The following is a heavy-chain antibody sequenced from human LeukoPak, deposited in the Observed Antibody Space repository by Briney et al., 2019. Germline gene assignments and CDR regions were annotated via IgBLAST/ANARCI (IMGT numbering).Heavy chain of an antibody. D-gene: IGHD6-19*01. V-gene: IGHV1-8*01. CDR2: VSPSSGNT. Sequence: ASVKVSCKTSGYSFTSHNINWVRQATGQGLEWMGWVSPSSGNTAYAQRFQGRVTLTRDTSISTAYMEVTSLTSEDTAVYYCARGHPGYASGWPDYWGQGTLATVSS. J-gene: IGHJ4*02. CDR1: GYSFTSHN. CDR3: ARGHPGYASGWPDY.